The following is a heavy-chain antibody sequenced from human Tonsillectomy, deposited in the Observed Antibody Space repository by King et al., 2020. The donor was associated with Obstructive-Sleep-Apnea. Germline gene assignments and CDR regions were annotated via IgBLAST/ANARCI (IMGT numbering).Heavy chain of an antibody. Sequence: QLVQSGGGLVQPGGSLRLSCAASGFTFSSYAMSWVRQAPGKGLEWVSAISGSGGSTYYADSVKGRFTISRDNSKNTLYLQMNSPRAEDTAVYYCAKGDKRAPFDWLLSPPDHFDYWGQGTLVTVSS. CDR2: ISGSGGST. CDR1: GFTFSSYA. V-gene: IGHV3-23*04. D-gene: IGHD3-9*01. J-gene: IGHJ4*02. CDR3: AKGDKRAPFDWLLSPPDHFDY.